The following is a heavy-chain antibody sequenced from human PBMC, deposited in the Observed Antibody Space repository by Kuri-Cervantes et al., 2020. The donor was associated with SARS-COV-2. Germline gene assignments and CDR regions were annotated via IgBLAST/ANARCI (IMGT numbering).Heavy chain of an antibody. V-gene: IGHV3-7*01. CDR1: GFTFSSYW. CDR3: ARAGYSGSYWGGY. J-gene: IGHJ4*02. D-gene: IGHD1-26*01. Sequence: GESLKISCAASGFTFSSYWMSWVRQAPGKGLEWVANIKQDGSEKYYVDSVKGRFTISRDNAKNSLYLQMNSLRAEDTAVYYCARAGYSGSYWGGYWGQGTRVTGAS. CDR2: IKQDGSEK.